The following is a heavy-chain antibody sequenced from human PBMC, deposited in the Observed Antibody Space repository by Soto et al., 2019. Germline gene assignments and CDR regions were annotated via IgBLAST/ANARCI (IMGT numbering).Heavy chain of an antibody. D-gene: IGHD3-16*01. CDR2: ISYDGDNK. Sequence: QVHLVESGGGMVQPGGSLRLSCTPSGFTFRNYGLHWVRQAPGKGLEWVALISYDGDNKYYTDSARGRFTVSRDNFKNMLFLQMNSLRTEDKAIYYCVKKILGYDAHSDAMDAWGQEPRVTV. V-gene: IGHV3-30*19. J-gene: IGHJ6*02. CDR1: GFTFRNYG. CDR3: VKKILGYDAHSDAMDA.